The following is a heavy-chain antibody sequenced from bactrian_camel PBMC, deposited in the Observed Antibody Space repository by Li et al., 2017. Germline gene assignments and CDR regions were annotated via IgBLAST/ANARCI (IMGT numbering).Heavy chain of an antibody. CDR1: GFTFSSYD. V-gene: IGHV3S40*01. J-gene: IGHJ4*01. D-gene: IGHD7*01. CDR2: INSGGGST. Sequence: DVQLVESGGGLVRPGGSLRLSCASSGFTFSSYDMTWVRQAPGKGLEWVSAINSGGGSTYYADSVKGRFTISRDNTKNTLYLQMNSLKTEDTAIYYCAAHRTLADWIRAVATRPHDMRGQGTQVTVS. CDR3: AAHRTLADWIRAVATRPHDM.